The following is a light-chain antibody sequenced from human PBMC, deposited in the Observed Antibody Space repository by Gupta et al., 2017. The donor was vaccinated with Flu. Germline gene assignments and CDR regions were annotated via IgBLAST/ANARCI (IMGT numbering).Light chain of an antibody. J-gene: IGLJ1*01. CDR2: SDN. Sequence: RVTITCSGSRANIGSKTVNWYQQVPGTAPKLLIYSDNHRPSGVPERFSGSKSGTSATLAISGLQAEDEADYYCAAWDDSRNGYVLGTGTKLTVL. V-gene: IGLV1-44*01. CDR1: RANIGSKT. CDR3: AAWDDSRNGYV.